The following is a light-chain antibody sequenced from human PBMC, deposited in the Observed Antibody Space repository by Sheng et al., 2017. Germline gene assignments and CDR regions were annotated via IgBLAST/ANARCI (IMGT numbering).Light chain of an antibody. CDR2: GAS. Sequence: EIVMTQSPGTLSVSPGERATLSCWASRSVSTNLAWYQQKPGQSPRLLIYGASTRATGIPARFSGSGSGTDFTLTISSLQSEDFATYYCQQVHSFPPSGTFGQGTKVEI. V-gene: IGKV3-15*01. CDR1: RSVSTN. CDR3: QQVHSFPPSGT. J-gene: IGKJ1*01.